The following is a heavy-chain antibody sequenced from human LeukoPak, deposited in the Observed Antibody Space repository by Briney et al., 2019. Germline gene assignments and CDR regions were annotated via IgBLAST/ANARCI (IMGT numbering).Heavy chain of an antibody. D-gene: IGHD6-19*01. J-gene: IGHJ5*02. Sequence: SGTLSLTCAVSGGSISSSNWWSWVRQPPGKGLEWIGEIYHSGSTNYNPSLKSRVTISVDKSKNQFSLKLSSVTAADTAVYYCARGGGGVLAVAGTGWFDPWDQGTLVTVSS. CDR1: GGSISSSNW. CDR3: ARGGGGVLAVAGTGWFDP. V-gene: IGHV4-4*02. CDR2: IYHSGST.